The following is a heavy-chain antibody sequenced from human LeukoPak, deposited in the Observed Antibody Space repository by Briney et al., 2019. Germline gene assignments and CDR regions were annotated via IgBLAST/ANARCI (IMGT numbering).Heavy chain of an antibody. D-gene: IGHD3-10*01. CDR1: GYHFTSYW. V-gene: IGHV5-10-1*01. CDR3: ARHSRAMVRGVIIVEYYFDY. J-gene: IGHJ4*02. Sequence: GGSLEISCQGSGYHFTSYWSSGVRQVPGKGREGMGRIDPSDSYTNYSTSFQGHVTISADKSISTAYLQWSSLKASDTAMYYCARHSRAMVRGVIIVEYYFDYWGQGTLVTVSS. CDR2: IDPSDSYT.